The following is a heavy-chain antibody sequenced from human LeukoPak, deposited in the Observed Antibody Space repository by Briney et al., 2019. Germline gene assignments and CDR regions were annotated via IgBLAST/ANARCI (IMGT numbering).Heavy chain of an antibody. CDR3: AKDGSSWYGIIYYFDY. D-gene: IGHD6-13*01. CDR2: ISYDGSNK. J-gene: IGHJ4*02. V-gene: IGHV3-30*18. Sequence: PGRSLRLSCAASGFTFSSYGMHWVRQAPGKGLEWVAVISYDGSNKYYADSVKGRFTISRDNSKNTLYLQMNSLRAEDTAVYYCAKDGSSWYGIIYYFDYWGQGTLVTVSS. CDR1: GFTFSSYG.